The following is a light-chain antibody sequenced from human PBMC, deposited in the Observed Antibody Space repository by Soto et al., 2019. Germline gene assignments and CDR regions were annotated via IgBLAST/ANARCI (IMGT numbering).Light chain of an antibody. CDR2: RNN. Sequence: QSVLTQPPSVSGTPGQRVTISCSGSSSNIGSNFVYWYQQLPGTAPKLLIYRNNQRPSGVPDRFSGSKSDTSASLAISGLRSEDEAEYYCAAWDDSLSGWVFGGGTKLTVL. CDR1: SSNIGSNF. V-gene: IGLV1-47*01. J-gene: IGLJ3*02. CDR3: AAWDDSLSGWV.